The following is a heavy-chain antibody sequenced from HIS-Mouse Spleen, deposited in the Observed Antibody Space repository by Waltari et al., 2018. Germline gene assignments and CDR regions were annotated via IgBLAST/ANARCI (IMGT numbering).Heavy chain of an antibody. CDR2: IYYSGGT. CDR3: ARGLRLGGDYYFDY. J-gene: IGHJ4*02. CDR1: GGSISSSSYY. Sequence: QLQLQESGPGLVKPSETLSLTCTVSGGSISSSSYYWGWIRQPPGKGLEWIGSIYYSGGTYYNPSFKSRVTISVDTSKNQFSLKLSSVTAADTAVYYCARGLRLGGDYYFDYWGQGTLVTVSS. V-gene: IGHV4-39*07. D-gene: IGHD4-17*01.